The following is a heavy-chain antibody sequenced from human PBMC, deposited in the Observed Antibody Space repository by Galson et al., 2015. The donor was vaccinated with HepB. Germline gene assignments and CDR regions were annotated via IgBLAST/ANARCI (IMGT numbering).Heavy chain of an antibody. CDR3: ARDRDIVVVPAASFDY. J-gene: IGHJ4*02. CDR1: GFTFSSYW. V-gene: IGHV3-7*03. D-gene: IGHD2-2*01. Sequence: SLRLSCAASGFTFSSYWMSWVRQAPGKGLEWVANIKQDGSEKYYVDSVKGRFTISRDNAKNSLYLQMNSLRAEDTAVYYCARDRDIVVVPAASFDYWGQGTLVTVSS. CDR2: IKQDGSEK.